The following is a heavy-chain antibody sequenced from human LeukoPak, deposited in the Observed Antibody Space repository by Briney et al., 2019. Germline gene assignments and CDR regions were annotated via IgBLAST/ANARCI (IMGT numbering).Heavy chain of an antibody. CDR2: LYSGGTT. CDR1: GVTVGSNY. J-gene: IGHJ4*02. V-gene: IGHV3-53*01. D-gene: IGHD5-18*01. Sequence: GGSLRLSCAASGVTVGSNYMSWVRQAPGQGLEWVSVLYSGGTTYYADSVRGRFIISRDEARNTLYLQLNSLTVADTAVYYCARGFGYSLGFGDHWGQGTLVSVSS. CDR3: ARGFGYSLGFGDH.